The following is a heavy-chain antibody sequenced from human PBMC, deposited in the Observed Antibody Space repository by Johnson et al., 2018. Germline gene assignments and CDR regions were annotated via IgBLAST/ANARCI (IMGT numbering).Heavy chain of an antibody. D-gene: IGHD6-13*01. CDR2: IGTAGDT. V-gene: IGHV3-13*01. Sequence: VQLVESGGGLVQPGGSLRLSCAASGFTFSSYDMHWVRQATGKGLEWVSAIGTAGDTYYPGSVKGRFTISRENAKNSLYLQMNSLRAEDTAVDYCAKGVAAGEYYYYYYYMDVWGKGTTVTVSS. CDR1: GFTFSSYD. J-gene: IGHJ6*03. CDR3: AKGVAAGEYYYYYYYMDV.